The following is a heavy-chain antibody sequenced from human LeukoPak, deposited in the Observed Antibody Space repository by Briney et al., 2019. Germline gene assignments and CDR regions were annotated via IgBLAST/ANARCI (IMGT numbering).Heavy chain of an antibody. D-gene: IGHD4-17*01. CDR1: GFTFSSYA. CDR3: ARRHPSRHGDRRDAFDI. Sequence: PGGSLRLSCAASGFTFSSYAMSWVRQAPGKGLEWVSAISGSGGSTYYADSVKDRFTISRDNSKNTLYLQMNSLRAEDTAVYYCARRHPSRHGDRRDAFDIWGQGTMVTVPS. V-gene: IGHV3-23*01. CDR2: ISGSGGST. J-gene: IGHJ3*02.